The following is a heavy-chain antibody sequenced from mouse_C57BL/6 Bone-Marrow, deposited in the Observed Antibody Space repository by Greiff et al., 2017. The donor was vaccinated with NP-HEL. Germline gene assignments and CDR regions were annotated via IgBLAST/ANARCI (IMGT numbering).Heavy chain of an antibody. CDR1: EYEFPSHD. CDR3: ARHVYLGYFAV. V-gene: IGHV5-2*01. D-gene: IGHD5-1*01. CDR2: INSYGGST. J-gene: IGHJ1*03. Sequence: EVMLVASGGGLVQPGESLKLSCESNEYEFPSHDMSWVRKTPEKRLELVAAINSYGGSTYYPHTMERRFIFSRDTTKKTLSLQMSSQTSEDTALYYCARHVYLGYFAVWDTGTSVTVSS.